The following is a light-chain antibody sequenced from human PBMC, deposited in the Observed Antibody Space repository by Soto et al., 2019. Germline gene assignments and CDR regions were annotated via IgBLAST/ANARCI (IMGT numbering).Light chain of an antibody. J-gene: IGKJ1*01. Sequence: AIRMTQSPSSFSASTGDRVTITCRASQGISSYLAWYQQKPGKAPKLLIYAASTLQSGVPSRFSGSGSGTDFTLTINSLQPEDFATYYCQQYKSYLRTFGQGTKVDIK. V-gene: IGKV1-8*01. CDR3: QQYKSYLRT. CDR1: QGISSY. CDR2: AAS.